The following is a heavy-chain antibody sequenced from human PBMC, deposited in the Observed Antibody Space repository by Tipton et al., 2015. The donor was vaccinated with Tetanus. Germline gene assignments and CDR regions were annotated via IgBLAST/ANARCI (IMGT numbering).Heavy chain of an antibody. Sequence: SGVTVSGNYMSWVRQAPGKGLEWVSGITKSSRFIYYADSVKGRFTISRDNSNQSVYLEMNSLRADDTALYYCARDDGYNSGYGHWGQGNLVTVSS. CDR3: ARDDGYNSGYGH. CDR1: GVTVSGNY. V-gene: IGHV3-11*05. CDR2: ITKSSRFI. D-gene: IGHD5-18*01. J-gene: IGHJ4*02.